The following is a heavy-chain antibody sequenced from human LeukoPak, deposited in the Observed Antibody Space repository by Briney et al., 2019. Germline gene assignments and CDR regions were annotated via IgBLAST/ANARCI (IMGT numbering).Heavy chain of an antibody. CDR2: IYYSGST. CDR3: ARHKAHYYGSGTPGAFDI. CDR1: GGSISSYY. D-gene: IGHD3-10*01. V-gene: IGHV4-59*01. Sequence: SSETLSLTCTVSGGSISSYYWSWIRQPPGKGLEWIGYIYYSGSTNYNPSLKSRVTISVDTSKNQFSLKLSSVTAADTAVYYCARHKAHYYGSGTPGAFDIWGQGTMVTVSS. J-gene: IGHJ3*02.